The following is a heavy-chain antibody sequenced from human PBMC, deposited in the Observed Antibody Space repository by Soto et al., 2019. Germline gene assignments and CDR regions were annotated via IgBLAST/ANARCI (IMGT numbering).Heavy chain of an antibody. J-gene: IGHJ4*02. Sequence: SETLPLTCAVYGGSFSGYYWIWIRQPPGKGLEWIGEINHSGSTNYNPSLKSRVTISVDTSKNQFSLKLSSVTAADTAVYYCAREGDGYNRFDYWGQGTLVTVSS. V-gene: IGHV4-34*01. CDR2: INHSGST. D-gene: IGHD5-12*01. CDR3: AREGDGYNRFDY. CDR1: GGSFSGYY.